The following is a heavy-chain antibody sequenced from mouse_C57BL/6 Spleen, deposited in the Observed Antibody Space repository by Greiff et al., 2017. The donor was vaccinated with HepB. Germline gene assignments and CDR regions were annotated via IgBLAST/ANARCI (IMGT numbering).Heavy chain of an antibody. J-gene: IGHJ3*01. V-gene: IGHV5-17*01. D-gene: IGHD2-4*01. CDR1: GFTFSDYG. CDR2: ISSGSSTI. CDR3: AREGYYDYPWFAY. Sequence: VQLKESGGGLVKPGGSLKLSCAASGFTFSDYGMHWVRQAPEKGLEWVAYISSGSSTIYYADTVKGRFTISRDNAKNTLFLQMTSLRSEDTAMYYCAREGYYDYPWFAYWGQGTLVTVSA.